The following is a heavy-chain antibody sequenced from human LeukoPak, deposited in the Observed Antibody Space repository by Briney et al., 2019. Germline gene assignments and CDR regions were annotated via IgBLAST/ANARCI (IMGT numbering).Heavy chain of an antibody. D-gene: IGHD6-13*01. CDR3: ARDRAAAGVFDY. V-gene: IGHV4-59*12. CDR1: GFTFSSYS. Sequence: GSLGLSCAASGFTFSSYSMNWVRQAPGKGLEWIGYIYYSGSTNYNPSLKSRVTISVDTSKNQFSLKLSSVTAADTAVYYCARDRAAAGVFDYWGQGTLVTVSS. J-gene: IGHJ4*02. CDR2: IYYSGST.